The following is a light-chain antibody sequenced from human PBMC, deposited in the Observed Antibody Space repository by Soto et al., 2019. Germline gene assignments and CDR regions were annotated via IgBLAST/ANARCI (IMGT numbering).Light chain of an antibody. CDR2: AAS. Sequence: DIQLTQSPSFLSASVGDRVTITCRASQGISSYLAWYQQKPGKAPKLLIYAASTLQSGVPSRFSGSGSGTEFTITIRILQPEDVATYYCQQLNSYPLTFGGGTKVEIK. CDR3: QQLNSYPLT. V-gene: IGKV1-9*01. J-gene: IGKJ4*01. CDR1: QGISSY.